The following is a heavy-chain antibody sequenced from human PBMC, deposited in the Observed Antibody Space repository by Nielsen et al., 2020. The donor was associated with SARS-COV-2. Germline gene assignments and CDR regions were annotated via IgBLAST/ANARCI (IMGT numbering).Heavy chain of an antibody. D-gene: IGHD6-13*01. Sequence: GESLKISCAASGYTFTSYAMHWVRQAPGQRLEWMGWINAGNGNTKYSQKFQGRVTITRDTSASTAYMELSSLRSEDTAVYYCARGFIAAAGGFDYWGQGTLVTVSS. CDR2: INAGNGNT. V-gene: IGHV1-3*01. CDR3: ARGFIAAAGGFDY. CDR1: GYTFTSYA. J-gene: IGHJ4*02.